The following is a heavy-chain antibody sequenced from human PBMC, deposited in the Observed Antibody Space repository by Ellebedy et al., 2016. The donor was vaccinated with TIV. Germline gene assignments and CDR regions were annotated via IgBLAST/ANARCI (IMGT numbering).Heavy chain of an antibody. D-gene: IGHD3-10*01. Sequence: GESLKISXAASGFSFTNAWMTWVRQAPGKVLEWVGRIKSKTNGGTPDYAVPVKGRFSISRDDSRNTLYLEMNSLKIEDTAVYYCTTHTYYSTSGSWIWGQGALVTVSS. V-gene: IGHV3-15*01. J-gene: IGHJ4*02. CDR3: TTHTYYSTSGSWI. CDR1: GFSFTNAW. CDR2: IKSKTNGGTP.